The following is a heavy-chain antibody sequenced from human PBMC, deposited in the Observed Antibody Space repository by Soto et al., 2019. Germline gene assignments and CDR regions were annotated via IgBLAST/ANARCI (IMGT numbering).Heavy chain of an antibody. CDR3: ARITYCSGGSCYSDWFDP. CDR1: GGSISSSNW. D-gene: IGHD2-15*01. CDR2: IYHSGST. Sequence: QVQLQESGPGLVKPSGTLSLTCAVSGGSISSSNWWSWVRQPPGKGREWIGEIYHSGSTNYNPSLKSRVTISLDKSKNQFSLKLSSVTAADTAVYYCARITYCSGGSCYSDWFDPWGQGTLVTVSS. V-gene: IGHV4-4*02. J-gene: IGHJ5*02.